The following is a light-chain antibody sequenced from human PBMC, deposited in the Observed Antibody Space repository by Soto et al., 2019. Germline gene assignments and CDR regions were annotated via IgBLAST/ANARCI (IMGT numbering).Light chain of an antibody. CDR3: SSYAGSNWYV. Sequence: QSALTQPPSASGSPGQSVTLSSTGNNSEVGGYNYVSWYQQYPGKAPKLIIYEVNERPSGVPGRFSGSKSGNTASLTVSGLQTADEADYYCSSYAGSNWYVFGTGTKVTVL. J-gene: IGLJ1*01. CDR1: NSEVGGYNY. CDR2: EVN. V-gene: IGLV2-8*01.